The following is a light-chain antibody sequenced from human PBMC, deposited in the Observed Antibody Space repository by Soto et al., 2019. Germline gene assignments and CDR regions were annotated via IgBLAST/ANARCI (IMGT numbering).Light chain of an antibody. CDR1: SSNIGAGYD. J-gene: IGLJ2*01. CDR2: CNS. Sequence: QSVLTQPPSVSGAPGQRVTISCSGTSSNIGAGYDVHWYQQLPGTAPKLLIYCNSNRPSRVPDRFSGSKSGTSASLAITALQAQHEADYYCQSYDSCRRRVFGGGTKLTL. V-gene: IGLV1-40*01. CDR3: QSYDSCRRRV.